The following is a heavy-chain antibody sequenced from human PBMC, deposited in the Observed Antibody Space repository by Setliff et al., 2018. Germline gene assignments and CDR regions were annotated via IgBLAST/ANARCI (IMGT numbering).Heavy chain of an antibody. CDR3: ARLRGAFDY. V-gene: IGHV4-59*01. CDR2: IYYSGST. Sequence: SETLSLTCTVSGGSISSYYWSWIRQPPGKRLEWIGYIYYSGSTNYNPSLESRVTISVDTSKNQFSLRLNSATAADTAVYYCARLRGAFDYWGQGTLGTVS. D-gene: IGHD3-16*01. CDR1: GGSISSYY. J-gene: IGHJ4*02.